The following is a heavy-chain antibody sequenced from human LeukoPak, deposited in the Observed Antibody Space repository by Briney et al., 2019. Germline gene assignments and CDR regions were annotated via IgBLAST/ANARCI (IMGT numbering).Heavy chain of an antibody. J-gene: IGHJ4*02. CDR3: ARDQLAYSGYDTLFDY. Sequence: GGSLRLSCTASGFTFSSYNMNWVRQAPGKGLEWVSYISSSSNTIYYADSVKGRFTISRDNAKNSLYLQMNSLRAEDTAVYYCARDQLAYSGYDTLFDYWGQGTLVTVSS. D-gene: IGHD5-12*01. CDR2: ISSSSNTI. V-gene: IGHV3-48*01. CDR1: GFTFSSYN.